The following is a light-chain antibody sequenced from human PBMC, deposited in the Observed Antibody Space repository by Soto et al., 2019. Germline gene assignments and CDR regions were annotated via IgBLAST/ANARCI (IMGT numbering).Light chain of an antibody. V-gene: IGLV2-8*01. Sequence: QSALTQPPSASGSPGQSVTISCTGTGSDVGGYNYVSWYQQHPGKAPKLIIYEVSQRPSGVPDRFSGSKSGNTASRPVSGLQAEDEADYYCSSYAGSNFWVFGGGTKLTVL. CDR1: GSDVGGYNY. J-gene: IGLJ3*02. CDR2: EVS. CDR3: SSYAGSNFWV.